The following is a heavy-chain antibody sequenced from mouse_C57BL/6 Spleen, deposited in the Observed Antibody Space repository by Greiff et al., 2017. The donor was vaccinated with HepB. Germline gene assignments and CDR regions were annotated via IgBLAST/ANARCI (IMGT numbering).Heavy chain of an antibody. J-gene: IGHJ3*01. CDR3: ARRTVTTVVATPAWFAY. CDR1: GYTFTSYW. Sequence: QVQLQQPGAELVKPGASVKLSCKASGYTFTSYWMHWVKQRPGQGLEWIGMIHPNSGSTNYNEKFKSKATLTVDKSSSTAYMQLSSLTSEDSAVYYGARRTVTTVVATPAWFAYWGQGTLVTVSA. CDR2: IHPNSGST. V-gene: IGHV1-64*01. D-gene: IGHD1-1*01.